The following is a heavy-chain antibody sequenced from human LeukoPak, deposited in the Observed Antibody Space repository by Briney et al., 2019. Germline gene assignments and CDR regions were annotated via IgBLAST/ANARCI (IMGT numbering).Heavy chain of an antibody. V-gene: IGHV3-7*01. CDR2: IKQDGSEK. D-gene: IGHD3-10*01. CDR3: AKWGSDLGSYYGD. Sequence: GGSLRLSCAASGFTFSSYWMSWVRQAPGKGLEWGANIKQDGSEKYYVDSVKGRFTISRDNAKKSLYLQMNSLRAEDTAVYYCAKWGSDLGSYYGDWGPGTLVTVSS. CDR1: GFTFSSYW. J-gene: IGHJ4*02.